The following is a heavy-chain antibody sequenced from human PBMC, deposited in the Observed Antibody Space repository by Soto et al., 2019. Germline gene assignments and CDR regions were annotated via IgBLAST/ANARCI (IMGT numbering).Heavy chain of an antibody. D-gene: IGHD6-19*01. Sequence: WIRQPPGKALEWLGIIYWDDDKRFSPSLQSRLTITKDTSKNQVVLTMTNMDPVDTGTYYCAHRAVTGGVRFDYWGQGTLVTVSS. CDR2: IYWDDDK. V-gene: IGHV2-5*02. J-gene: IGHJ4*02. CDR3: AHRAVTGGVRFDY.